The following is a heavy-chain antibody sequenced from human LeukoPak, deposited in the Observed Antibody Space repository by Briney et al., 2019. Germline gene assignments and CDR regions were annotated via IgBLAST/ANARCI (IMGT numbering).Heavy chain of an antibody. V-gene: IGHV4-30-4*01. D-gene: IGHD6-13*01. CDR1: GGSISSGDYY. CDR2: IYYSGST. CDR3: GSSWHDAFDI. Sequence: SETLSLTCTVSGGSISSGDYYWSWIRQPPGKGLEWIGYIYYSGSTYYNPSLKSRVTISVDTSKNQFSLKLSSVTAADTAVYYCGSSWHDAFDIWGQGTMVTVSS. J-gene: IGHJ3*02.